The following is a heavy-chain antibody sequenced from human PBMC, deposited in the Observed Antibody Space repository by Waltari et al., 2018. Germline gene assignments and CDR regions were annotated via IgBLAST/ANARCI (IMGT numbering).Heavy chain of an antibody. V-gene: IGHV3-15*07. Sequence: EVQLVESGGGLVKPGGSLRLPCAASGFPFLNAWMNWTRQAPGKGVEWVGRIKSKTDGGTTDYAAPVKGRFIISRDDSKNTLYLQMNSLKTDDTAVYYCTTLGYRSGWSFDYWGQGTLVTVSS. D-gene: IGHD6-19*01. CDR1: GFPFLNAW. J-gene: IGHJ4*02. CDR3: TTLGYRSGWSFDY. CDR2: IKSKTDGGTT.